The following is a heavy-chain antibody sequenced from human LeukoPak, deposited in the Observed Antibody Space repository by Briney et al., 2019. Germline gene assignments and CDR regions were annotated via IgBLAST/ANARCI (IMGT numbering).Heavy chain of an antibody. CDR3: ARDRVSYSGSYAVEFDY. D-gene: IGHD1-26*01. J-gene: IGHJ4*02. Sequence: ASVKVSCKASGGTFSSYAISWVRQAPGQGLEWMGGIIPIFGTASYAQKFQGRVTITADESTSTAYMELSRLRSEDTAVYYCARDRVSYSGSYAVEFDYWGQGTLVTVSS. CDR1: GGTFSSYA. V-gene: IGHV1-69*13. CDR2: IIPIFGTA.